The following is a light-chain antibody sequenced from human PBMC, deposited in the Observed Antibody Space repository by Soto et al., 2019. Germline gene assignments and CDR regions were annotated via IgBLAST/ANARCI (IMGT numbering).Light chain of an antibody. CDR1: QSISSTY. J-gene: IGKJ1*01. V-gene: IGKV3-20*01. Sequence: DIVLTQSPGTLSLSPGERATLSCRASQSISSTYLDWYQQKPGQAPRLLIYGAFSRATGIPDRFSGSGSGTDFTLNISRLEAEDFAMYYCQHYDRSVWTFGQGTKVEIK. CDR2: GAF. CDR3: QHYDRSVWT.